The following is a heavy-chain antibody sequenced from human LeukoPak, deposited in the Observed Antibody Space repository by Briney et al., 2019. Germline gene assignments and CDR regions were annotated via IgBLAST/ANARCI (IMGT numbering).Heavy chain of an antibody. CDR1: GGSFSGYY. CDR3: AGRGDQNFDY. CDR2: INHSGST. D-gene: IGHD2-21*02. V-gene: IGHV4-34*01. Sequence: SETQSLTCAVYGGSFSGYYWSWIRQPPGKGLEWIGEINHSGSTNYNPSLKSRVTISVDTSKNQFSLKLSSVTAADTAVYYCAGRGDQNFDYWGQGTLVTVSS. J-gene: IGHJ4*02.